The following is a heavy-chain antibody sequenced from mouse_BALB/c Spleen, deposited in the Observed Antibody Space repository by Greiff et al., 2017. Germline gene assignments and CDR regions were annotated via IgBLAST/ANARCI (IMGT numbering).Heavy chain of an antibody. J-gene: IGHJ3*01. CDR3: ARELGLMGFAY. D-gene: IGHD3-1*01. CDR1: SYTFTDYA. V-gene: IGHV1-67*01. CDR2: ISTYYGNT. Sequence: QVQLQQSGPELVRPGVSVKISCKGSSYTFTDYAMHWVKQSHAKSLEWIGVISTYYGNTNYNQKFKGKATMTVDKSSSTAYMELARLTSEDSAVYYCARELGLMGFAYWGQGTLVTVSA.